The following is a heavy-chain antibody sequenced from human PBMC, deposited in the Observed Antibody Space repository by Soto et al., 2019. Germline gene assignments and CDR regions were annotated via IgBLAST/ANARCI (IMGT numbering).Heavy chain of an antibody. D-gene: IGHD1-1*01. Sequence: SQTLSLTCAISGDSVSSNSAAWNWIRQSPSRGLEWLGRTYYRSKWYNDYAVSVKSRITINPDTSKNQFSLQVHSVTPEDTAVYYCARGLERVAHYYYCMDVWSQGTTVTVSS. CDR3: ARGLERVAHYYYCMDV. CDR1: GDSVSSNSAA. CDR2: TYYRSKWYN. V-gene: IGHV6-1*01. J-gene: IGHJ6*02.